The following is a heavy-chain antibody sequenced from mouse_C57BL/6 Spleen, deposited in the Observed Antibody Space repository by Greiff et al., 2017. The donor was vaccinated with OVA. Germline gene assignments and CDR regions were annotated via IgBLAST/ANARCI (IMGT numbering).Heavy chain of an antibody. CDR3: AREDGSSLFDY. D-gene: IGHD1-1*01. CDR1: GYTFTSYW. Sequence: QVQLKQPGAELVMPGASVKLSCKASGYTFTSYWMHWVKQRPGQGLEWIGEIDPSDSYTNYNQKFKGKSTLTVDKSSSTAYMQLSSLTSEDSAFDYCAREDGSSLFDYGGQGTTLTVSS. V-gene: IGHV1-69*01. J-gene: IGHJ2*01. CDR2: IDPSDSYT.